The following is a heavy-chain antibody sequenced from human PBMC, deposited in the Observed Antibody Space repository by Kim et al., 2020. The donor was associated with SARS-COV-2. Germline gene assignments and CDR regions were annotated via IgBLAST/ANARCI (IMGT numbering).Heavy chain of an antibody. CDR2: IDPSDSYT. CDR1: GYSFTSYW. V-gene: IGHV5-10-1*01. CDR3: AGSGESYGRPLRY. D-gene: IGHD5-18*01. J-gene: IGHJ4*02. Sequence: GESLKISCKGSGYSFTSYWISWVRQMPGKGLEWMGRIDPSDSYTNYSPSFQGHVTISADKSISTAYLQWSSLKASDTAMYYCAGSGESYGRPLRYWGQGTLVTVSS.